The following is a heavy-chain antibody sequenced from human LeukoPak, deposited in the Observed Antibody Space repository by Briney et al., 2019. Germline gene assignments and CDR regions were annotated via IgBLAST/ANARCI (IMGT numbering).Heavy chain of an antibody. CDR2: IIPILGIA. Sequence: SVKVSCKASGGTFSSYAISWVRQAPGQGLEWMGRIIPILGIANYAQKFQSRVTITADKSTSTAYMELSSLRSEDTAVYYCARVAMESGSYLVPGYWGQGTLVTVSS. J-gene: IGHJ4*02. CDR3: ARVAMESGSYLVPGY. V-gene: IGHV1-69*04. CDR1: GGTFSSYA. D-gene: IGHD1-26*01.